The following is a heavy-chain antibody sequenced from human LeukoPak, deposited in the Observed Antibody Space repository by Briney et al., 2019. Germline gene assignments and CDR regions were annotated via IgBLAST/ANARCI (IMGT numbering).Heavy chain of an antibody. D-gene: IGHD5-12*01. V-gene: IGHV4-39*07. CDR1: GGSIRSSSYY. J-gene: IGHJ6*03. CDR3: AREGGYDLYYYYYYMDV. CDR2: IYYSGST. Sequence: SETLSLTCTVAGGSIRSSSYYWGWIRQPPGKGLEWIGSIYYSGSTNYNPSLKSRVTMSVDTSKNQFSLKLSSVTAADTAVYYCAREGGYDLYYYYYYMDVWGKGTTVTISS.